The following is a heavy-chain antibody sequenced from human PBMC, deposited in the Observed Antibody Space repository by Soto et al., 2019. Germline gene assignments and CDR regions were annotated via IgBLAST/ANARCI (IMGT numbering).Heavy chain of an antibody. D-gene: IGHD3-10*02. CDR2: INTFNGNT. Sequence: ASVKVSCKDSGYRFTSYGLNWLRQAPGQGLEWMGWINTFNGNTESAQKFQGRLKLTTDTSTSTVFMEIGSLTSDDTALYYCARELGISMSDPLDYWGQGTLVTVSS. J-gene: IGHJ4*02. CDR3: ARELGISMSDPLDY. CDR1: GYRFTSYG. V-gene: IGHV1-18*01.